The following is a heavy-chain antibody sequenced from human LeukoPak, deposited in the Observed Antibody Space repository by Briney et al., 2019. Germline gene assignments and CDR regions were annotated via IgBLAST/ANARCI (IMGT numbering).Heavy chain of an antibody. CDR1: GFTFSSYE. V-gene: IGHV3-48*03. Sequence: GGSLRLSCAASGFTFSSYEMNWVRQAPGKGLEWVSYISSSGSTIYYADSVKGRFTISRDNAKNSLYLQMNSLRAEDTAVYYCARGGGSSSLGYYYYMDVWGKGTTVTVSS. D-gene: IGHD6-6*01. CDR3: ARGGGSSSLGYYYYMDV. CDR2: ISSSGSTI. J-gene: IGHJ6*03.